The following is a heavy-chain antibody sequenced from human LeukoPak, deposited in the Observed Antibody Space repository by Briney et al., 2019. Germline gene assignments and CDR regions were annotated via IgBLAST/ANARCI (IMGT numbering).Heavy chain of an antibody. CDR1: GYSFTSYW. D-gene: IGHD3-10*01. CDR3: GRLRSGVGGVDY. V-gene: IGHV5-51*03. J-gene: IGHJ4*02. Sequence: GASVKVSCKASGYSFTSYWIAWVRQMPGKGLEWMGIIYPGDSDTRYSPSFQGQVTISADKSISTAYLQWSSLKASDTAMYYCGRLRSGVGGVDYWGQGTLVTVSS. CDR2: IYPGDSDT.